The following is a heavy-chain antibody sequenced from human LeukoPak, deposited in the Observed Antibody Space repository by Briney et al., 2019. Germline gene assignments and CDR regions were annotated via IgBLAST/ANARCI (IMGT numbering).Heavy chain of an antibody. CDR1: GGSISSSSYY. J-gene: IGHJ5*02. V-gene: IGHV4-39*01. CDR2: IYYSGST. CDR3: ARQLVEDNWFDP. Sequence: PSETLSLTCTVSGGSISSSSYYWGWIRQPPGKGLEWIGSIYYSGSTYYNPSLKSRVTISVDTPKNQFSLKLSSVTAADTAVYYCARQLVEDNWFDPWGQGTLVTVSS. D-gene: IGHD2-2*01.